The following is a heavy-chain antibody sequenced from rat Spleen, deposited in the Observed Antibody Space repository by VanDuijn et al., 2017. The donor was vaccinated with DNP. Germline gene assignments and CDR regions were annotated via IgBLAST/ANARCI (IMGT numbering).Heavy chain of an antibody. Sequence: EVELVESGGGLVQPGRSLKLSCAAAGFSFSNYNMAWVRQTPKKGLEWVATITTSDGSTYYPDSVKGRCTISRDDAESSLYLQTNSLKSEDTATYYCARLGRLRPYWYFDFWGPGTMVTVSS. CDR2: ITTSDGST. CDR3: ARLGRLRPYWYFDF. CDR1: GFSFSNYN. V-gene: IGHV5-25*01. J-gene: IGHJ1*01. D-gene: IGHD1-11*01.